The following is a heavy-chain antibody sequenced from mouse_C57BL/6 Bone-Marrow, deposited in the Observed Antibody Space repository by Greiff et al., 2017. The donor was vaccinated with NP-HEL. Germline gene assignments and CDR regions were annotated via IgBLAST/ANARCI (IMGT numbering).Heavy chain of an antibody. V-gene: IGHV1-50*01. CDR3: ARRHSLFFAY. CDR1: GYTFTSHW. J-gene: IGHJ3*01. Sequence: VQLQQPGAELVKPGASVKLSCKASGYTFTSHWMQWVKQRPGQGLEWIGEIDPSDSYTNYNQKFKGKATLTVDTSSSTAYMQLSSLTSEDSAVYYCARRHSLFFAYWGQGTLVTVSA. CDR2: IDPSDSYT.